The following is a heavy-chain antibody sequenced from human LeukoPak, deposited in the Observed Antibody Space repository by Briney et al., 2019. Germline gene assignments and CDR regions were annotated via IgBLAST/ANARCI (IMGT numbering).Heavy chain of an antibody. D-gene: IGHD1-14*01. Sequence: GGSLRLSCAASGFTFSRHYMSWVRQAPGKGLEWVSTLTGSGVGTYYADSVKGRFTISRDNSKNTLFLQMHNLRADDTAVYYCATPPLTTGTSGWGQGTLVSVSS. J-gene: IGHJ4*02. CDR3: ATPPLTTGTSG. CDR1: GFTFSRHY. CDR2: LTGSGVGT. V-gene: IGHV3-23*01.